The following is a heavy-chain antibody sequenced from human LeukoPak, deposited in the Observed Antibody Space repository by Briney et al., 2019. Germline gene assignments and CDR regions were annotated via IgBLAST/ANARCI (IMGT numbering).Heavy chain of an antibody. CDR3: AREGNGYGGNSIDY. J-gene: IGHJ4*02. CDR1: GGSISGYY. D-gene: IGHD4-23*01. V-gene: IGHV4-59*01. Sequence: SETLSLTCTVSGGSISGYYWSWIRQPPGKGLEWIGYIYFSGGTNYNPSLKSRVIISVDRSNNQFSLRLSSVTDADTAIYYCAREGNGYGGNSIDYWGQGTLVTVSS. CDR2: IYFSGGT.